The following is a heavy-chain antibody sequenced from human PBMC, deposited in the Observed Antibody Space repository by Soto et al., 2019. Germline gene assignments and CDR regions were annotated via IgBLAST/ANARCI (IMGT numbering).Heavy chain of an antibody. CDR2: ISTSGSTI. V-gene: IGHV3-11*01. CDR3: AIVPFFLVGAIFDY. CDR1: GFTFIDYY. J-gene: IGHJ4*02. Sequence: GGSLRLSCAASGFTFIDYYMIWLRQAPGKGLEWVSYISTSGSTIYYADSVEGRFTISRDNAKNSVYLQMNSLRAEDTAVYYCAIVPFFLVGAIFDYWGQGTLVTVSS. D-gene: IGHD1-26*01.